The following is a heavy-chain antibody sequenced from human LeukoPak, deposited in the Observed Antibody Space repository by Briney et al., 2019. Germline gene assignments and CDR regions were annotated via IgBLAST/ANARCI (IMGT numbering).Heavy chain of an antibody. CDR1: GFSLSTSGMG. Sequence: SGPTLAKPTQTLTLPCTLSGFSLSTSGMGVGWIRQPPGKALEWLALMYWDDDKRYRPSLKSRLTITKDNSKNQVVLTMTNMEPEDTAPYYCAHRSIAAAGRYAFDIWGQGTMVTVSP. CDR2: MYWDDDK. D-gene: IGHD6-13*01. J-gene: IGHJ3*02. V-gene: IGHV2-5*02. CDR3: AHRSIAAAGRYAFDI.